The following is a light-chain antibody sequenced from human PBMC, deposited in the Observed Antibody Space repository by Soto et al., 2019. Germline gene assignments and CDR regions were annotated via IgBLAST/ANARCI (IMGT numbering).Light chain of an antibody. V-gene: IGKV4-1*01. CDR1: QSVLFSPNNKNY. Sequence: DIVMTQSPDSLAVSLGERATINCKSSQSVLFSPNNKNYLAWYQQKPGQPPKLLIYWASTRESGVPDRFSGSGPGTDFPLTISSLQAEDVAFYYCQQYHSAPQTFGQGTKVEIK. CDR3: QQYHSAPQT. CDR2: WAS. J-gene: IGKJ1*01.